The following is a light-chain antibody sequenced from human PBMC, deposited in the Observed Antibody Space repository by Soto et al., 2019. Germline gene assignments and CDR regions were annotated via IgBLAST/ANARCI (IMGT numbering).Light chain of an antibody. CDR1: QTVSSN. V-gene: IGKV3-15*01. CDR3: QQYASYSPT. CDR2: GAS. J-gene: IGKJ1*01. Sequence: EMVTSQSPATLSVSPGERETLSCRASQTVSSNLAWYQQKPGQAPRLLIYGASTRATGIPARFSGSGSGTEFTLTISSLQPDDFATYYCQQYASYSPTFGQGTKVDIK.